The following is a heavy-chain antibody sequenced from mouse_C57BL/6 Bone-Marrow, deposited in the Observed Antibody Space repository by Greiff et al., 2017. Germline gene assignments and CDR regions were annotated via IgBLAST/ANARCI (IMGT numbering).Heavy chain of an antibody. CDR2: INPNYGTT. Sequence: VQLKESGPELVKPGASVKISCKASGYSFTDYNMNWVKQSNGKSLEWIGVINPNYGTTSYNQKFKGKATLTVDQSSSTAYMQLNSLTSEYSAVYYCARGYDYDYAMDYWGQGTSVTVSS. D-gene: IGHD2-4*01. CDR3: ARGYDYDYAMDY. J-gene: IGHJ4*01. CDR1: GYSFTDYN. V-gene: IGHV1-39*01.